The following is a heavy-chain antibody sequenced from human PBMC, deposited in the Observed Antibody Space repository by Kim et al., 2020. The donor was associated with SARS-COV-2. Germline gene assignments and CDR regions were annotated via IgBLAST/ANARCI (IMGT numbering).Heavy chain of an antibody. D-gene: IGHD6-13*01. CDR3: ARDLASSSDPDV. J-gene: IGHJ6*02. Sequence: TKYSRKLKGRVNMTTDTSTSTAYMELRRLRSDDTAVYYCARDLASSSDPDVWGQGTTVTVSS. CDR2: T. V-gene: IGHV1-18*01.